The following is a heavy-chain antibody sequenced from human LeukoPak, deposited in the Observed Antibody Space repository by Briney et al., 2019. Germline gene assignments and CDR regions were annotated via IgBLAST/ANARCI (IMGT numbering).Heavy chain of an antibody. CDR3: ARDAGFFRKEV. J-gene: IGHJ6*04. CDR2: IREDGTEK. D-gene: IGHD2/OR15-2a*01. Sequence: GGSLRLSRTASGFNFNIYWMTWVRQAPGKGLEWVANIREDGTEKYYIDSVKGRFTISRDNAKNSLYLQMNSLRDEDTAVYYCARDAGFFRKEVWGKGTTVIVSS. V-gene: IGHV3-7*01. CDR1: GFNFNIYW.